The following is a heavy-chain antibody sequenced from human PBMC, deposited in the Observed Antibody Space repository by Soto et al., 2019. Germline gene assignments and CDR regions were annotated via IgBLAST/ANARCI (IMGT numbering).Heavy chain of an antibody. CDR2: ISGSGGRT. Sequence: GXSLRLSCAASGFTFSNYAISWVHQAPGKGLEWVSGISGSGGRTFYADSVKGRFTISRDNSKNTLYLQMNSMRVDDTAVYYYDSSGYGFYYFDYWGQGTLVTVSS. V-gene: IGHV3-23*01. CDR3: DSSGYGFYYFDY. CDR1: GFTFSNYA. J-gene: IGHJ4*02. D-gene: IGHD3-22*01.